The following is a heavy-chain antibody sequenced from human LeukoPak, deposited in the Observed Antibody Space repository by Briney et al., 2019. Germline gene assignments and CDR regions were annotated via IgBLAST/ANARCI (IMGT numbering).Heavy chain of an antibody. V-gene: IGHV1-46*01. CDR3: ARSGDYGDYVTRDYYYYYMDV. D-gene: IGHD4-17*01. CDR1: GYTFTSYY. CDR2: INPSGGST. Sequence: ASVTVSCKASGYTFTSYYMHWVRQAPGQGLEWMGIINPSGGSTSYAQKFQGRVTMTRDMSTSTVYMELSSLRSEDTAVYYCARSGDYGDYVTRDYYYYYMDVWGKGTTVTVSS. J-gene: IGHJ6*03.